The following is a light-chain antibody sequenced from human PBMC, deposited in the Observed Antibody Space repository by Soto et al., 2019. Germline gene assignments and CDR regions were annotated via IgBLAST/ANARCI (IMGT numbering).Light chain of an antibody. CDR2: AVS. CDR1: SSDVGGYNY. J-gene: IGLJ3*02. Sequence: QSVLTQPASVSGSPGQSIAISCTGTSSDVGGYNYVSWYQQHPGKAPKLMIYAVSNRPSGVSNRFSVSKSGNTASLTISGLQAEEEADYSCSSYANSDSRLFGEGTKLTVL. V-gene: IGLV2-14*01. CDR3: SSYANSDSRL.